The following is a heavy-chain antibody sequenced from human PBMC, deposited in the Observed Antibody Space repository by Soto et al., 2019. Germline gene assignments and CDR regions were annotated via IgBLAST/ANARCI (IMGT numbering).Heavy chain of an antibody. CDR2: INEDGSEK. CDR1: VFPFSNYW. V-gene: IGHV3-7*01. CDR3: ARDLFDY. J-gene: IGHJ4*02. Sequence: GGSLRLSCAASVFPFSNYWMNWVRQAPGKGLEWVANINEDGSEKYYVDSAKGRFTISRDNAKNSLYLQMSSLRAEDTALYYCARDLFDYWGQGTLVTVSS.